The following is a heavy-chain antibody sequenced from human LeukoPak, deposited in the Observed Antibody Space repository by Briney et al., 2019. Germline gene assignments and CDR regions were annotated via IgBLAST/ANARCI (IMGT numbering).Heavy chain of an antibody. Sequence: GGSLRLSCAASGFTVSSNYMSWVRQAPGKGLEWVSVIYSGGSTYYADSVKGRFTISRDNSKNTLYLQMNSLRAEDTAVYYCAKEIEDYYGSGSYYDYWGQGTLVTVSS. J-gene: IGHJ4*02. V-gene: IGHV3-53*05. CDR1: GFTVSSNY. CDR2: IYSGGST. D-gene: IGHD3-10*01. CDR3: AKEIEDYYGSGSYYDY.